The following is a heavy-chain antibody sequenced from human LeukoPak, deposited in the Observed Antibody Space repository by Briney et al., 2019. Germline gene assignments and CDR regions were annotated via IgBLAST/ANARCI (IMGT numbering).Heavy chain of an antibody. J-gene: IGHJ4*02. V-gene: IGHV3-64D*06. CDR2: ISSNAGGT. CDR3: VKLPYSDSSAFYVDY. D-gene: IGHD3-22*01. Sequence: PGGSLRLSCSASGFTFSKYAMHWVRQAPGKGLEHVSAISSNAGGTYYAGSLKGRFTISRDNSKNTLSLQMSSLRPEDTAVYYCVKLPYSDSSAFYVDYWGQGTLVTVSS. CDR1: GFTFSKYA.